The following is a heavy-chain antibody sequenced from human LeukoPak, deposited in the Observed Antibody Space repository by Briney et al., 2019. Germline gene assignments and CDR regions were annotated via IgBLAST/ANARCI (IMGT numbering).Heavy chain of an antibody. Sequence: GGSLSLSCTASGFTFSDYGMHWVRQPPGKGLEWVAIIWYDGSNKKYEDSVKGRFTISRDNSKNTLYLQMNSLRAEDTAVYYCARGVDYYENSGTIDYWGQGTLVTVSS. V-gene: IGHV3-33*01. CDR2: IWYDGSNK. CDR3: ARGVDYYENSGTIDY. J-gene: IGHJ4*02. CDR1: GFTFSDYG. D-gene: IGHD3-22*01.